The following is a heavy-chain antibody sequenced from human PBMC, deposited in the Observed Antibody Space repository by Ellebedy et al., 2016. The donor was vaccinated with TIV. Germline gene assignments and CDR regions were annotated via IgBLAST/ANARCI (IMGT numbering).Heavy chain of an antibody. D-gene: IGHD3-16*01. J-gene: IGHJ5*02. Sequence: ASVKVSXXASGYSFTNYGISWVRQAPGQGLEWVGWVSGYNGDTNSAQKLQGRVTMTADTSTSTAYMELRSLRSDDTAVYYCARVAGDYDWFDPWGQGTLVTVSS. CDR1: GYSFTNYG. CDR2: VSGYNGDT. CDR3: ARVAGDYDWFDP. V-gene: IGHV1-18*04.